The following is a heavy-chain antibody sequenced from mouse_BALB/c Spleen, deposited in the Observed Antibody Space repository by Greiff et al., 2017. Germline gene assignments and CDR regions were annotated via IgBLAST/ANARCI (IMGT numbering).Heavy chain of an antibody. J-gene: IGHJ2*01. CDR1: GFTFSSYT. CDR3: ARQGGPITTVVEVFDY. V-gene: IGHV5-12-2*01. D-gene: IGHD1-1*01. Sequence: EVKLVESGGGLVQPGGSLKLSCAASGFTFSSYTMSWVRQTPEKRLEWVAYISNGGGSTYYPDTVKGRFTISRDNAKNTLYLQMSSLKSEDTAMYYCARQGGPITTVVEVFDYWGQGTTLTVSS. CDR2: ISNGGGST.